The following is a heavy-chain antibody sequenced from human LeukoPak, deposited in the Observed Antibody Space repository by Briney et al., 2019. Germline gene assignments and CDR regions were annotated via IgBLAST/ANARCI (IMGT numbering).Heavy chain of an antibody. D-gene: IGHD3-10*01. Sequence: GASVKVSCKASGGTFSSYAISWVRQAPGQGLEWMGGIIPIFGTANYAQKFQGRVTITADESTSTAYMELSSLRSEDTAVYYCARVVSYYGSGSYYKQYMDVWGKGTTVTVSS. CDR1: GGTFSSYA. CDR3: ARVVSYYGSGSYYKQYMDV. V-gene: IGHV1-69*13. J-gene: IGHJ6*03. CDR2: IIPIFGTA.